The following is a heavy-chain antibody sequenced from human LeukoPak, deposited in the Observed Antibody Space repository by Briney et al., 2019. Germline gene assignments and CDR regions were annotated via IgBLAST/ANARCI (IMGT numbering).Heavy chain of an antibody. V-gene: IGHV3-64*01. CDR1: GFTFSSYA. J-gene: IGHJ4*02. CDR2: ISSNGGST. Sequence: GGSLRLSCAASGFTFSSYAMHWVRQAPGKGLEYASAISSNGGSTYYANSVKGRFTISRDNSKNTLYLQMGSLRAEDMAVYYCARDPMPRRSLFSEYYFDYWGQGTLVTVSS. D-gene: IGHD2-2*01. CDR3: ARDPMPRRSLFSEYYFDY.